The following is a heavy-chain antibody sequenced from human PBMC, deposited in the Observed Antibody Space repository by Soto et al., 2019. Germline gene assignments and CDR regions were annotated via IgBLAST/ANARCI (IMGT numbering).Heavy chain of an antibody. D-gene: IGHD2-8*01. V-gene: IGHV4-59*08. Sequence: QVQLEESGPGLVKASETLSLTCTVSGGSITNNYWSWIRQFPGKGLEWIGYVYSSGSTKHNPSLKSRVTISVDTAKNQFSLKLSSVTAADTAIYYCARHLPNYYYYYMDVWGKGTTVNVSS. CDR3: ARHLPNYYYYYMDV. CDR1: GGSITNNY. CDR2: VYSSGST. J-gene: IGHJ6*03.